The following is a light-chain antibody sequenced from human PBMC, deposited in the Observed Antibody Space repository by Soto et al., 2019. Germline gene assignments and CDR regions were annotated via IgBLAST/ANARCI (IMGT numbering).Light chain of an antibody. CDR3: QQYGSSPRT. CDR2: GAS. Sequence: DIVLAQSPGTLSVSPGEIAARSFMASQSVGSIYLAWYQQKRGQAPRLLIHGASNRASGIPDRFSGSGSGTDFTLTISRLEPEDFAVYYCQQYGSSPRTFGQGTKVDIK. V-gene: IGKV3-20*01. J-gene: IGKJ1*01. CDR1: QSVGSIY.